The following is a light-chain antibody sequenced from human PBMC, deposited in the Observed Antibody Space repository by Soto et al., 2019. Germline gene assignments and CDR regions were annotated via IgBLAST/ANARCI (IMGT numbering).Light chain of an antibody. Sequence: QSVLTQPPSVSGAPGQRVTISCTGSSSNIGAGYDVHWYQQLPGTAPKLLIYGNSNRPSGVPDRFSGSKSGTSASLAITGLQAEDEADYYCQSYDSSLSGYGVCGGGTKLTVL. CDR2: GNS. V-gene: IGLV1-40*01. J-gene: IGLJ2*01. CDR3: QSYDSSLSGYGV. CDR1: SSNIGAGYD.